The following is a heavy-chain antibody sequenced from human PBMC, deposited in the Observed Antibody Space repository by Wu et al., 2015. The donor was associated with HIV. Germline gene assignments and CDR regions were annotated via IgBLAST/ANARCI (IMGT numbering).Heavy chain of an antibody. D-gene: IGHD1-26*01. Sequence: QVQLVQSGAEVKKPGSSVKVSCKASGGTFSSYAISWVRQAPGQGLEWMGRIIPIFGTANYAQKFQGRVTITADESTSTAYMELSSLRSEDTAVYYCARSGGGYGAYSGSYFFDYWGQGNAGHRSPQ. CDR2: IIPIFGTA. V-gene: IGHV1-69*13. CDR1: GGTFSSYA. J-gene: IGHJ4*02. CDR3: ARSGGGYGAYSGSYFFDY.